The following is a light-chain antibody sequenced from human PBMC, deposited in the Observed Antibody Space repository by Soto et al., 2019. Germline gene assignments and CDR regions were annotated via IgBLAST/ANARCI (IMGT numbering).Light chain of an antibody. Sequence: DIQMTQSPSTLSASVGDRVTITCRASQSISSWLAWYQQKPGKAPKLLIYKASSLESGVPTRFSGSGSGTEFTLTIRRVQADGFATSFCQQYNSYTRTFGQGTKVQIK. CDR1: QSISSW. J-gene: IGKJ1*01. CDR2: KAS. CDR3: QQYNSYTRT. V-gene: IGKV1-5*03.